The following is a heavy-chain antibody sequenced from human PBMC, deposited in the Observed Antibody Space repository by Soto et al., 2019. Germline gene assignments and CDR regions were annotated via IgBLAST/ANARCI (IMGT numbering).Heavy chain of an antibody. D-gene: IGHD3-22*01. CDR3: ASWLKGPDSGNYYYGMDV. CDR2: IMPIFRAP. Sequence: QVQLVQSGAEVKKPGSSVKVSCKASGGAFSDYAFSWVRQAPGQGLEWLGGIMPIFRAPDYAQKSQGRVTITPDECTRTAYMEMNSLRSEDTAVYYCASWLKGPDSGNYYYGMDVWGQGTTVTVS. V-gene: IGHV1-69*05. J-gene: IGHJ6*02. CDR1: GGAFSDYA.